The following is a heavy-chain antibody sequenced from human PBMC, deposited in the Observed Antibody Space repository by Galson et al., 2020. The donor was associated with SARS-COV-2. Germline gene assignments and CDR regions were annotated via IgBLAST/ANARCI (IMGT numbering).Heavy chain of an antibody. V-gene: IGHV1-46*01. CDR3: ARAAVGGTNFDY. CDR1: GYTFTSHY. Sequence: ASVKVSCKASGYTFTSHYMHLVRQAPGQGLEWMGIINPNSSNTNYAQNFQGRVTMTRDTSASTVYMELSGLRSEDTALYYWARAAVGGTNFDYWSQGSLVTVAS. D-gene: IGHD6-19*01. J-gene: IGHJ4*02. CDR2: INPNSSNT.